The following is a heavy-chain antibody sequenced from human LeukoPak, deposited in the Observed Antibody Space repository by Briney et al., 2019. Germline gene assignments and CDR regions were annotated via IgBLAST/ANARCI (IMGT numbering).Heavy chain of an antibody. D-gene: IGHD6-19*01. CDR1: GYTFTGYY. V-gene: IGHV1-2*02. J-gene: IGHJ4*02. CDR2: INPNSGGT. CDR3: ARTAVADYYFDY. Sequence: ASVRVSCKASGYTFTGYYMHWVRQAPGQGLEWMGWINPNSGGTNCAQKFQGRVTMTRDTSISTAYMELSRLRSDDTAVYYCARTAVADYYFDYWGQGTLVTVSS.